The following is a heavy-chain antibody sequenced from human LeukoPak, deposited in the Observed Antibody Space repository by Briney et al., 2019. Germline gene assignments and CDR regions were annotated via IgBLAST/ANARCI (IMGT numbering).Heavy chain of an antibody. D-gene: IGHD5-18*01. V-gene: IGHV1-18*01. CDR3: ARSRSGYSYDHAAFEI. Sequence: GASVKVSCKASGYTFSSFGISWVRQAPGQGLEWMGWISAYNGKTTFGQNFQGRVSMTTDTSTSTAYMELRSLRSDDTAVYYCARSRSGYSYDHAAFEIWGQGTMVTVSS. J-gene: IGHJ3*02. CDR2: ISAYNGKT. CDR1: GYTFSSFG.